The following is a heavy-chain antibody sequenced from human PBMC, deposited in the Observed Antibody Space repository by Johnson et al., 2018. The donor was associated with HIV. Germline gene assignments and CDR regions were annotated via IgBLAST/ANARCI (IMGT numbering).Heavy chain of an antibody. CDR2: IRYDGSNK. D-gene: IGHD4-17*01. CDR1: GFTFSSYG. V-gene: IGHV3-30*02. Sequence: VESGGGVVQPGGSLRLSCAASGFTFSSYGMHWVRQAPGKGLEWVAFIRYDGSNKYYAASVKGRFTISRDNSKNTLYLQMNSLRAEDTAVYYCARDGGNDYGDYVGGAFDIWGQGTMVTVSS. CDR3: ARDGGNDYGDYVGGAFDI. J-gene: IGHJ3*02.